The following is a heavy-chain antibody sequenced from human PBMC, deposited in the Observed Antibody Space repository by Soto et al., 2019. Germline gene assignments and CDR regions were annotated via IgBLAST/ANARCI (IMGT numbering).Heavy chain of an antibody. D-gene: IGHD2-21*02. Sequence: GGSLRLSCAASGFTFSNAWMSWVRQAPGKGLEWVGRIKSNSDGGTADYAAPVKGRFTISRDDSKNTLYLQINSLKTEDTAVYYCTTPPPYCGGDCYWFDPWGQGTLVTVSS. J-gene: IGHJ5*02. CDR2: IKSNSDGGTA. V-gene: IGHV3-15*07. CDR1: GFTFSNAW. CDR3: TTPPPYCGGDCYWFDP.